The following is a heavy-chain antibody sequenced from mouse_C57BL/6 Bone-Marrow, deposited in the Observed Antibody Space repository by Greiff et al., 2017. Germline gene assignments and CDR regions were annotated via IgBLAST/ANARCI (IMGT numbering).Heavy chain of an antibody. CDR3: ARGQLRLRFAY. V-gene: IGHV1-81*01. CDR2: IYPRSGNT. J-gene: IGHJ3*01. D-gene: IGHD3-2*02. Sequence: VQLQRSGAELARPGASVKLSCKASGYTFTSYGISWVKQRTGQGLEWIGEIYPRSGNTYYNEKFKGKATLTADKSSSTAYMELRSLTSEDSAVYFCARGQLRLRFAYWGQGTLVTVSA. CDR1: GYTFTSYG.